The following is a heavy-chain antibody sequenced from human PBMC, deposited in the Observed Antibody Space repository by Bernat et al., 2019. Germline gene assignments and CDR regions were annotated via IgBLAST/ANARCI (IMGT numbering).Heavy chain of an antibody. CDR3: ARTMGRYCSSTSCEFDY. CDR1: GYTFTSYD. D-gene: IGHD2-2*01. V-gene: IGHV1-46*01. Sequence: QVQLVQSGAEVKKPGASVKVSCKASGYTFTSYDMHWVRQAPGQGLEWMGIINPSGGSTSYAQKFQGRVTMTRDTSTRTIYMELSSLRSEDTAVYYCARTMGRYCSSTSCEFDYWGQGTLVTVSS. J-gene: IGHJ4*02. CDR2: INPSGGST.